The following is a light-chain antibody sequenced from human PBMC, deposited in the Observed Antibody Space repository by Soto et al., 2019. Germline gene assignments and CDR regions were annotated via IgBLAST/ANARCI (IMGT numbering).Light chain of an antibody. CDR3: QSYDSSLGYV. CDR2: GNS. Sequence: QSVLAQPPSVSGAPGQRVTISCTGSSSNIGAGYGVHWYQQLPGTAPKLLIYGNSNRPSGVPDRFSGSKSGTSASLAITGLQAEDEADYYCQSYDSSLGYVFGTGTKGTVL. CDR1: SSNIGAGYG. J-gene: IGLJ1*01. V-gene: IGLV1-40*01.